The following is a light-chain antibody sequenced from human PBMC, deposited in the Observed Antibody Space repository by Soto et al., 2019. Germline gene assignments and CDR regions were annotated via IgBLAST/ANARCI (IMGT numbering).Light chain of an antibody. CDR1: QSVSSNY. CDR3: QQYVSSPLT. J-gene: IGKJ4*01. Sequence: EIVLTQSPGTLSLSPGERATLSCRASQSVSSNYLGWYQQKPGQAPRLLIYDTSSRATGIPDRFSGSGSGTDFTLTISRLEPEDFAVYYCQQYVSSPLTFGGGTKVDIK. V-gene: IGKV3-20*01. CDR2: DTS.